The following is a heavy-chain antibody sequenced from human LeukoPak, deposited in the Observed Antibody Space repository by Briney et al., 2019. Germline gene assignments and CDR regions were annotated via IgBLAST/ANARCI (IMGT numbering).Heavy chain of an antibody. CDR3: ARGPWYSSSWYGWFDP. CDR1: GGSFSGYY. CDR2: INHSGST. V-gene: IGHV4-34*01. D-gene: IGHD6-13*01. J-gene: IGHJ5*02. Sequence: SETLSLTCAVYGGSFSGYYWSWIRLPPGKGLEWIGEINHSGSTNYNPSLKSRVTISVDTSKNQFSLKLSSVTAADTAVYYCARGPWYSSSWYGWFDPWGQGTLVTVSS.